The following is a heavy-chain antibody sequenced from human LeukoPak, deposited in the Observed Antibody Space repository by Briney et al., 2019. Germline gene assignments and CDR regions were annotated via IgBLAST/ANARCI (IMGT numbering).Heavy chain of an antibody. D-gene: IGHD6-19*01. CDR2: ISSSSSYI. Sequence: PGGSLRLSCAASGFTFSSYSMNWVRQAPGKGLEWVSAISSSSSYIYYADSVKGRFTISRDNAKTSLYLQMTSLRAEDTAVYYCARAYSSGWYYWGQGTLVTVSS. CDR3: ARAYSSGWYY. V-gene: IGHV3-21*01. CDR1: GFTFSSYS. J-gene: IGHJ4*02.